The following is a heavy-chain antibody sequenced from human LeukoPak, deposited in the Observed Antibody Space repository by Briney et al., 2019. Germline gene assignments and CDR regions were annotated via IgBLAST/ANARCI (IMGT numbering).Heavy chain of an antibody. Sequence: GGSLRLFCAASGYSFSTYEMNWVRQAPGKGLEWVSYISSGGSTIYYADSVKGRFTISRDNAKNTLHLQMNSLRAEDTAVYYCARQWLSLAYWGQGTLVTVPS. CDR2: ISSGGSTI. CDR3: ARQWLSLAY. D-gene: IGHD6-19*01. J-gene: IGHJ4*02. V-gene: IGHV3-48*03. CDR1: GYSFSTYE.